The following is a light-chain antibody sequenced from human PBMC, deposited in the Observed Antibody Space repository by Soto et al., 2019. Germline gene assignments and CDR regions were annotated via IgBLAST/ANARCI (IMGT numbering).Light chain of an antibody. CDR3: MQALQTLWT. Sequence: EIVMTQSPLSLPVTPGEPPSISYRSSQSLLHSNGYNYLDWYLQKPGQSPQLLIYLGSNRASGVPDRFSGSGSGTDFTLTISRVEAEDVGVYYCMQALQTLWTFGQGTKVELK. V-gene: IGKV2-28*01. CDR1: QSLLHSNGYNY. CDR2: LGS. J-gene: IGKJ1*01.